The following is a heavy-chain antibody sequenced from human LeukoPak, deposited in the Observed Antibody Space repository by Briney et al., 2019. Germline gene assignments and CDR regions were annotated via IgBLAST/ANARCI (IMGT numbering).Heavy chain of an antibody. V-gene: IGHV1-2*04. D-gene: IGHD4-11*01. CDR2: INPNSGGT. J-gene: IGHJ6*02. CDR3: ASITTVTGDYYYGMDV. CDR1: GYTFTGYY. Sequence: ASVKVSCKASGYTFTGYYMHWVRQAPGQGLEWMGWINPNSGGTNYAQKFQGWVTMTRDTSISTAYMELSRLRSDDTAVYYCASITTVTGDYYYGMDVWGQGTTVTVSS.